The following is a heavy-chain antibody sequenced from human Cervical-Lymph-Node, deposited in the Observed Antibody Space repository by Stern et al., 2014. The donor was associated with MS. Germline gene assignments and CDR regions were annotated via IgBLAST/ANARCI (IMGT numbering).Heavy chain of an antibody. CDR3: AREKTDESSGYYPSFDP. CDR1: GGSVSSGSYY. CDR2: ITHSGSN. Sequence: QLQLQESGPGLVKPSETLSLTCTVSGGSVSSGSYYWSWIRQPPGKGLAWLGYITHSGSNNFNPSLKSRVTISVDTSKNQISLKLTSVTAADTAVYYCAREKTDESSGYYPSFDPWGQGTLVTVSS. V-gene: IGHV4-61*01. J-gene: IGHJ5*02. D-gene: IGHD3-22*01.